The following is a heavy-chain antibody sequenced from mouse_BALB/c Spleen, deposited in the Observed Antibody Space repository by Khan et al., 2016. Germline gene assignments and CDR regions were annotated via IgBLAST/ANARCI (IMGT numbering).Heavy chain of an antibody. Sequence: IQLVQSGPELKKPGETVKISCKASGYTFTNYGMNWVKQAPGKGLKWMGWINTNTGEPTYAEEFKGRFAFSLETSASTAYLQINNLKNEDTATYFCAEDYYGSNWFAYWCEGTLVTVSA. CDR2: INTNTGEP. CDR3: AEDYYGSNWFAY. D-gene: IGHD1-1*01. J-gene: IGHJ3*01. CDR1: GYTFTNYG. V-gene: IGHV9-3*02.